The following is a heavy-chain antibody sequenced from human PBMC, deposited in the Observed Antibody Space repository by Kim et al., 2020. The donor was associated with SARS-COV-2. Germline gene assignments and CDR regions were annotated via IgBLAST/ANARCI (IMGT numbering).Heavy chain of an antibody. D-gene: IGHD6-19*01. Sequence: GGSLRLSCAASGFTFSDNYMSWIRQAPGKGLEWVSYISSSSSYTNYADSVKGRFTISRDNAKNSLYLQMNSLRAEDTAVYYCARVFRAVAIDYWGQGTLVTVSS. J-gene: IGHJ4*02. CDR2: ISSSSSYT. CDR3: ARVFRAVAIDY. V-gene: IGHV3-11*06. CDR1: GFTFSDNY.